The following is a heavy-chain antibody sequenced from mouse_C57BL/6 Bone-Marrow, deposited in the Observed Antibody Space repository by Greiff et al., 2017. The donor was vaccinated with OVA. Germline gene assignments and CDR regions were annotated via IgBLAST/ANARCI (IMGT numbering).Heavy chain of an antibody. Sequence: EVKVVESGGGLVQPGGSLKLSCAASGFTFSDYYMYWVRQTPEKRLEWVAYISNGGGSTYYPDTVKGRFTISRDNAKNTLYLQMSRLKSEDTAMYYCARHEGLRWFAYWGQGTLVTVSA. CDR2: ISNGGGST. CDR3: ARHEGLRWFAY. V-gene: IGHV5-12*01. J-gene: IGHJ3*01. D-gene: IGHD2-4*01. CDR1: GFTFSDYY.